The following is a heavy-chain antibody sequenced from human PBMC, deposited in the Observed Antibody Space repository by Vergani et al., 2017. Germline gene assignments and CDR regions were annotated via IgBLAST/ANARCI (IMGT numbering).Heavy chain of an antibody. CDR3: ARTRRYFDWLRYGMDV. V-gene: IGHV4-30-4*01. CDR1: GGSISSGDYY. CDR2: IYYSGST. J-gene: IGHJ6*02. Sequence: QVQLQESGPGLVQPSQTLSITCTVSGGSISSGDYYWSWIRQPPGKGLEWIGYIYYSGSTYYNPSLKSRVTISVDTSKNQFSLKLSSVTAADTAVYYCARTRRYFDWLRYGMDVWGQGTTVTVSS. D-gene: IGHD3-9*01.